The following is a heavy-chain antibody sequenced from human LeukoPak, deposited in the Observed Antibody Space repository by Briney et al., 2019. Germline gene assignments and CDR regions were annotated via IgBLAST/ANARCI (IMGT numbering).Heavy chain of an antibody. CDR1: GFTFCSYA. Sequence: GGSLRLSCAASGFTFCSYAMHWVRQAPGKGLEWVAVISYDGSNKYYADSVKGRFTISRDNSKNTLYLQMNSLRAEDTAVYYCARGAKLYSREWLLSHYYYGMDVWGQGTTVTVSS. J-gene: IGHJ6*02. D-gene: IGHD3-3*01. CDR2: ISYDGSNK. CDR3: ARGAKLYSREWLLSHYYYGMDV. V-gene: IGHV3-30-3*01.